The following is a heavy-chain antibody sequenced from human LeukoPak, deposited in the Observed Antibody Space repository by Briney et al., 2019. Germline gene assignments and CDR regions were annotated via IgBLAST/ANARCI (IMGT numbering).Heavy chain of an antibody. V-gene: IGHV3-48*03. CDR3: ATHYDSSGYSANDAFDI. CDR2: ISSSGSTI. Sequence: GGSLRLSCAASGFTFSSYEMNWVRQAPGKGLEWVSYISSSGSTIYYADSVKGRFTISRDNAKNSLYLQMNSLRAEDTAVYYCATHYDSSGYSANDAFDIWGQGTMVTVSS. D-gene: IGHD3-22*01. CDR1: GFTFSSYE. J-gene: IGHJ3*02.